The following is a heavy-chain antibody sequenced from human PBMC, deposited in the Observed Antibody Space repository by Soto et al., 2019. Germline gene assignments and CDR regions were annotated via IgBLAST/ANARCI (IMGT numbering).Heavy chain of an antibody. CDR1: GYTFISNY. D-gene: IGHD2-2*01. CDR2: INPRGAST. J-gene: IGHJ4*02. CDR3: ARDPEVCSSTSCHFDY. V-gene: IGHV1-46*01. Sequence: QVQLVQSGAEVKKPGASVKISCKASGYTFISNYVYWVRQAPGQGLEWMGIINPRGASTRYAQKFQGRVTLTSDTSTSTAYMDLSSLTSDDTAVYYCARDPEVCSSTSCHFDYWGQGAVVTVSS.